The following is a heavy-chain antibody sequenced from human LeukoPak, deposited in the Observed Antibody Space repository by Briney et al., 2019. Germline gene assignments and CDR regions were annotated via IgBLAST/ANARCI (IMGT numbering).Heavy chain of an antibody. V-gene: IGHV4-59*08. CDR3: ARLNSLTAVDTAMAILDY. CDR2: IYYSGST. Sequence: SETLSLTCTVSGGSISSYYWSWIRQPPGKGLEWIGYIYYSGSTNYNPSLKSRVTISVDTSKNQFSLRLSSVTAADTAVYYCARLNSLTAVDTAMAILDYWGQGTLVTVSS. D-gene: IGHD5-18*01. J-gene: IGHJ4*02. CDR1: GGSISSYY.